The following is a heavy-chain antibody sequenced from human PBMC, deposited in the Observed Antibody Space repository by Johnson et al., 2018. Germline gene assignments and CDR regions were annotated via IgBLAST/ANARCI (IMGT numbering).Heavy chain of an antibody. CDR2: ISWNSGYI. CDR1: GFTFDDYA. Sequence: VQLVESGGGLVQPGRSLRLSCAASGFTFDDYAMHWVRQAPGKGLEWVSGISWNSGYIGYADSVKGRFTISRDHAKNSLYLQMNSLRAEETAWYYCAKALVATTGHYYYYGMDVWGQGTTVTVSS. J-gene: IGHJ6*02. D-gene: IGHD5-12*01. CDR3: AKALVATTGHYYYYGMDV. V-gene: IGHV3-9*01.